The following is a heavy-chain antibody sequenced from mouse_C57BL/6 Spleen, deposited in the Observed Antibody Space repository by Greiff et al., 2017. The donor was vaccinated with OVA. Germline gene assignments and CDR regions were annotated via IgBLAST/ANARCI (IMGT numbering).Heavy chain of an antibody. V-gene: IGHV1-69*01. Sequence: QVQLQQSGAELVMPGASVKLSCKASGYTFTSYWMHWVKQRPGQGLEWIGEIDPSDSYTNYNQKFKGKSTLTVDKSSSTAYMQLSSLTSEDSAVYYCARKDTTGGSMDHWGQGTSGTVSS. CDR2: IDPSDSYT. CDR1: GYTFTSYW. J-gene: IGHJ4*01. D-gene: IGHD1-1*01. CDR3: ARKDTTGGSMDH.